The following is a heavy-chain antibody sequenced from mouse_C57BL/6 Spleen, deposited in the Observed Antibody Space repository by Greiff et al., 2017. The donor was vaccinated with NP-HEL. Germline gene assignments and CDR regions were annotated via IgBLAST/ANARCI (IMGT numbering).Heavy chain of an antibody. Sequence: EVQLQQSGPELVKPGASVKIPCKASGYTFTDYNMDWVRQSHGKSLEWIGDINPNNGGTIYNQKFKGKATLTVDKSSSTAYMELRSLTSEDTAVYYCARWRAYYSNFFDYWGQGTTLTVSS. CDR3: ARWRAYYSNFFDY. CDR1: GYTFTDYN. V-gene: IGHV1-18*01. J-gene: IGHJ2*01. D-gene: IGHD2-5*01. CDR2: INPNNGGT.